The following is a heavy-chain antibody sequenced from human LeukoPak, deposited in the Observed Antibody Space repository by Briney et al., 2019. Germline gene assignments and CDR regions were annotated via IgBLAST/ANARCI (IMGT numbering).Heavy chain of an antibody. CDR1: GGSFSGYY. CDR2: IFYRGST. D-gene: IGHD3-16*02. Sequence: PSETLSLTCAVYGGSFSGYYWSWIRQPPGKGLEWIGYIFYRGSTYYNPSLRSRIAISVDTSKNQFSLKLSSVTAADTAVYYCARFSPFGGVIVWGQGTLVTVSS. CDR3: ARFSPFGGVIV. J-gene: IGHJ4*02. V-gene: IGHV4-34*09.